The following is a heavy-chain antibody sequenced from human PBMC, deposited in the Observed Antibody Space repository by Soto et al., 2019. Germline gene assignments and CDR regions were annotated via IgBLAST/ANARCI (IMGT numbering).Heavy chain of an antibody. J-gene: IGHJ6*02. Sequence: EVQLVESGGGLVKPGGSLRLSCAASGFTFSSYSMNWVRQAPGKGLEWVSSISSSSSYIYYADSVKGRFTISRDNAKNSLYLQMNSLRAEDTAVYYCARDRDYRRNLLFHYYYGMDVWGQGTTVTVSS. V-gene: IGHV3-21*01. CDR3: ARDRDYRRNLLFHYYYGMDV. CDR1: GFTFSSYS. CDR2: ISSSSSYI. D-gene: IGHD2-21*01.